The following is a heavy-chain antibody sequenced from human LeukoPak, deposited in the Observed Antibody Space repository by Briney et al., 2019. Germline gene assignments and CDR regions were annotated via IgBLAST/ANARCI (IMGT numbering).Heavy chain of an antibody. CDR1: GGSFSGFY. D-gene: IGHD1-26*01. V-gene: IGHV4-34*01. CDR3: ATADWESFYFDS. CDR2: IHHSGST. J-gene: IGHJ4*02. Sequence: PSETLSLTCAVYGGSFSGFYWSWIRQPPGKGLEWIGEIHHSGSTNYNPSLKSRVTISVDTSKNQFSLKMRDVTAADTAVYFCATADWESFYFDSWGQGALVAVSS.